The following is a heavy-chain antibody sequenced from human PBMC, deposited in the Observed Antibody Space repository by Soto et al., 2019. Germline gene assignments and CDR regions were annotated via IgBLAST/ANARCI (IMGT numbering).Heavy chain of an antibody. CDR1: GYTFTSYY. CDR2: INPSGGST. CDR3: ARDGVVSATPDDFDF. D-gene: IGHD2-21*01. Sequence: KVSCKASGYTFTSYYMHWVRQAPGQGLEWMGIINPSGGSTSYAQKFQGRVTMTRDTSTSTVYMELSSLRSEDPAVYYCARDGVVSATPDDFDFWGQGTMVTVSS. V-gene: IGHV1-46*01. J-gene: IGHJ3*01.